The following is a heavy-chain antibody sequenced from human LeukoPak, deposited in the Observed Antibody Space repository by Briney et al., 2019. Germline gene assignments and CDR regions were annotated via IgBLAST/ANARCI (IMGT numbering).Heavy chain of an antibody. CDR2: IYYSGST. CDR1: GGSISSYY. J-gene: IGHJ4*02. V-gene: IGHV4-59*01. Sequence: PSETLSLTRTVSGGSISSYYWSWIRQPPGKGLECIGYIYYSGSTNYNPSLKSRVTISVDTSKNQFSLKLSSVTAADTAVYYCARRTYFYDSSGYYFDYWGQGTLVAVSS. D-gene: IGHD3-22*01. CDR3: ARRTYFYDSSGYYFDY.